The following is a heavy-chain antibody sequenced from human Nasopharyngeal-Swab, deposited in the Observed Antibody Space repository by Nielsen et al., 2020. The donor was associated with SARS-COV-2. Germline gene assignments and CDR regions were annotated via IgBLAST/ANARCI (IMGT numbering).Heavy chain of an antibody. CDR1: GYSFTSYW. CDR2: IYPGDSDN. J-gene: IGHJ4*02. V-gene: IGHV5-51*01. D-gene: IGHD6-19*01. CDR3: ARGQWQRVDY. Sequence: KVSCKGSGYSFTSYWIGWVRQMPGKGLEWMGIIYPGDSDNRYCPSFQGQVTISADKSISTAYLQWSSLKASDTAMYYCARGQWQRVDYWGQGTLVTVSS.